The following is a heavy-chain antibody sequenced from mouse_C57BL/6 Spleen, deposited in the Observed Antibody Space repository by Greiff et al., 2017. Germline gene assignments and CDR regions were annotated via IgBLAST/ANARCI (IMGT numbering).Heavy chain of an antibody. CDR1: GFTFSDYG. Sequence: EVQLQESGGGLVKPGGSLKLSCAASGFTFSDYGMHWVRQAPEKGLEWVAYISGGSSTIYYADTVKGRVTISRDNAKNTLFLQMTSLRSEDTAMYYCARPGSSYAMDYWGQGTSVTVSS. CDR2: ISGGSSTI. V-gene: IGHV5-17*01. CDR3: ARPGSSYAMDY. J-gene: IGHJ4*01. D-gene: IGHD1-1*01.